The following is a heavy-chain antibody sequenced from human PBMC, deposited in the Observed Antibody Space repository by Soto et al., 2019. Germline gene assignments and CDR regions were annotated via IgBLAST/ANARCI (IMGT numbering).Heavy chain of an antibody. D-gene: IGHD6-19*01. V-gene: IGHV4-34*01. CDR3: AREQVRGYSSGWYYFDY. CDR2: INHSGST. J-gene: IGHJ4*02. Sequence: PSETLSLTCAVYGGSFSGYYWSWIRQPPGKGLEWIGEINHSGSTNYNPSLKSRVTISVDTSKNQFSLKLSSVTAADTAVYYCAREQVRGYSSGWYYFDYWGQGTLVTVSS. CDR1: GGSFSGYY.